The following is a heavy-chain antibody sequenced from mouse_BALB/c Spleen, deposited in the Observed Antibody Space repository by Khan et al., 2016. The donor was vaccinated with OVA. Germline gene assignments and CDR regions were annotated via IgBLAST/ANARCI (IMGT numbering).Heavy chain of an antibody. Sequence: EVQLQESGPDLVKPSQSLSLTCTVTGYSITSGYNWHWIRQFPGNKLEWMGYIHYSGRTNYNPSLKSRISITRDTSKNQFFLQLNSVTSEDTATYYCAVEYPTYWGQGTLVTVSA. V-gene: IGHV3-1*02. CDR2: IHYSGRT. J-gene: IGHJ3*01. CDR1: GYSITSGYN. CDR3: AVEYPTY.